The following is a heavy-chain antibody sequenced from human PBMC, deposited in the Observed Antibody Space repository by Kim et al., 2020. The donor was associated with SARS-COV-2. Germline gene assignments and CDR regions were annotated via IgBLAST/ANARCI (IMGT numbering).Heavy chain of an antibody. D-gene: IGHD3-10*01. Sequence: RFTISRDNAKNTLYLQMNSRSAEDTAVYYCANALLWFGELSFYYYYGMDVWGQGTTVTVSS. V-gene: IGHV3-23*01. CDR3: ANALLWFGELSFYYYYGMDV. J-gene: IGHJ6*02.